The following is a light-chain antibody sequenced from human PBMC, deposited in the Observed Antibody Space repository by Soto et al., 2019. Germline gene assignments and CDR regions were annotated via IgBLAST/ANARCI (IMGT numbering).Light chain of an antibody. Sequence: QSALTQPASVSGSPGQSITISCTGTSSDVGGYNYVSWYQQHPGKAPKLMIYEVSNRPSGVSNRFSGFKSGSTASLTISGLQAEEEADYYCSSYTSSRPEVFGTGTKVTVL. CDR2: EVS. J-gene: IGLJ1*01. CDR3: SSYTSSRPEV. CDR1: SSDVGGYNY. V-gene: IGLV2-14*01.